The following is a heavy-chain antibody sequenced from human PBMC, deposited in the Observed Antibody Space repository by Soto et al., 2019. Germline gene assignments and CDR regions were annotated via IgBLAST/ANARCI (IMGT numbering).Heavy chain of an antibody. CDR2: IWYDGSNQ. CDR3: ASRSPALDY. Sequence: QVQLVESGGGVVQPGRSLRLSCAASGFTFSSYGMHWVRQAPGKGLEWVAVIWYDGSNQYYADSVKGRFTISRDNSKNTLYPQMNSLRVEDTAVYYCASRSPALDYWGQGILVTVSS. V-gene: IGHV3-33*01. J-gene: IGHJ4*02. D-gene: IGHD2-2*01. CDR1: GFTFSSYG.